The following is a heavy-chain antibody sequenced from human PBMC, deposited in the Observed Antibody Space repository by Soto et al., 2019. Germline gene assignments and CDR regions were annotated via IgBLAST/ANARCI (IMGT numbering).Heavy chain of an antibody. V-gene: IGHV5-51*01. CDR1: GYNFPSHW. Sequence: PGESLKISCKGSGYNFPSHWIAWVRQMPGKGLEWMGLIYPSDSDSSYSPSFQGLVTISVDKSISTAYLQWSSLEASDSGIYYCARRSRSGYDGVGYNWFDPWSQGTLVTV. CDR3: ARRSRSGYDGVGYNWFDP. D-gene: IGHD5-12*01. J-gene: IGHJ5*02. CDR2: IYPSDSDS.